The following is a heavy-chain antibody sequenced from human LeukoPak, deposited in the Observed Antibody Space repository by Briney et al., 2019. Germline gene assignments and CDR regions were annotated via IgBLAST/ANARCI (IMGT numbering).Heavy chain of an antibody. CDR2: MYSSGTT. Sequence: SETLSLTCTVSGGSISSGSYYWSWIRQPAGKRLEWIGRMYSSGTTDYNPSLQSRVTMSIDTSKNQFPLKLNSVTAADTAVYYCARDPYYDILTGYLIRGAFDTWGLGTLVTVSS. V-gene: IGHV4-61*02. CDR1: GGSISSGSYY. CDR3: ARDPYYDILTGYLIRGAFDT. J-gene: IGHJ3*02. D-gene: IGHD3-9*01.